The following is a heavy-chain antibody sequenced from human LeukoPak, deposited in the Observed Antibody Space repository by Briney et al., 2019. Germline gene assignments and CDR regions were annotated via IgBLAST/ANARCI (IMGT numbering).Heavy chain of an antibody. CDR3: ARDREVPAAMDY. CDR1: GYTFTSYD. V-gene: IGHV1-8*01. CDR2: MNPNSGNT. D-gene: IGHD2-2*01. Sequence: ASVKVSCKASGYTFTSYDINWVRQATGQGLEWMGWMNPNSGNTGYAQKFQGRVTMTRNTSISTAYMELSSLRSEDTAVYYCARDREVPAAMDYWGQGTLVTVSS. J-gene: IGHJ4*02.